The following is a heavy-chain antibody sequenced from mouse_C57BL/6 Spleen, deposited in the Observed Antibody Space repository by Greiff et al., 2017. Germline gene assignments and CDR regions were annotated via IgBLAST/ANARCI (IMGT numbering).Heavy chain of an antibody. CDR1: GYSFTGYY. Sequence: VQLQQSGPELVKPGASVKISCKASGYSFTGYYMNWVKQSPEKSLEWIGEINPSTGGTTYNQKFKAKATLTVDKSSSTAYMQLKSLTSEDSAVYYCARSLVTAGFDYWGQGTTLTVSS. V-gene: IGHV1-42*01. CDR2: INPSTGGT. J-gene: IGHJ2*01. D-gene: IGHD2-2*01. CDR3: ARSLVTAGFDY.